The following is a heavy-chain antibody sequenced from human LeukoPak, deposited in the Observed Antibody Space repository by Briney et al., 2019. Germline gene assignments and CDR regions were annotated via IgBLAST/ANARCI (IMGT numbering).Heavy chain of an antibody. J-gene: IGHJ6*02. Sequence: SETLSLTCAVSVGSISSGNWWSWVRQSPGKGLEWIGEIYHNGTSNNNPSLKSRVTISADTFKNHFSLKLTSVTAADTAVYYCATAPILRGEGGEHYKYGMDVWGQGTTVIVSS. CDR3: ATAPILRGEGGEHYKYGMDV. D-gene: IGHD2-2*02. CDR1: VGSISSGNW. V-gene: IGHV4-4*02. CDR2: IYHNGTS.